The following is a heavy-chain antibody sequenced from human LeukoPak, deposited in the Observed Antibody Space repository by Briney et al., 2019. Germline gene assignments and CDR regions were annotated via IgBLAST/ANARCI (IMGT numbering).Heavy chain of an antibody. Sequence: SETLSLTCTVSGGSISSSSYYWGWIRQPPGKGLEWIGSIYYSGSTYYNPSLKSRVTISVDTSKNQFSLKLSPVTAADTAAYYCARPSSGGDPFDYWGQGTLVTVSS. CDR2: IYYSGST. V-gene: IGHV4-39*01. D-gene: IGHD3-16*01. J-gene: IGHJ4*02. CDR3: ARPSSGGDPFDY. CDR1: GGSISSSSYY.